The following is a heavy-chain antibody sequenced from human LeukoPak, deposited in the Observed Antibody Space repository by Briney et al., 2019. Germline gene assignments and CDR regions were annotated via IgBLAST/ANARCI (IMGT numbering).Heavy chain of an antibody. J-gene: IGHJ4*02. Sequence: GGSLRLSCAASGFTFSSYEMNWVRQAPGKGLAWVSGISASGDSTYNAESVRGRFTISRDNSKNMLYLQMNSLRVDDTAVYYCAKGVEWLVAGLIDDWGQGTLVSVSS. V-gene: IGHV3-23*01. CDR3: AKGVEWLVAGLIDD. D-gene: IGHD3-3*01. CDR1: GFTFSSYE. CDR2: ISASGDST.